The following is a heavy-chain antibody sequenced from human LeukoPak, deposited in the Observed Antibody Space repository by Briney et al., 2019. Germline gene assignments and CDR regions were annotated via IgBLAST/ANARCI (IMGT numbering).Heavy chain of an antibody. CDR1: GVSISSYH. CDR2: FYYSGST. CDR3: ARALGSSDYYGGDAFDI. V-gene: IGHV4-59*01. Sequence: SETLSLTCTVSGVSISSYHWSWIRQPPGKGQEWIGYFYYSGSTNYNPSLKSRVTISVDMSKNQFSLNLSSVTAADTAVYYCARALGSSDYYGGDAFDIWGQGTMVTVSS. D-gene: IGHD3-22*01. J-gene: IGHJ3*02.